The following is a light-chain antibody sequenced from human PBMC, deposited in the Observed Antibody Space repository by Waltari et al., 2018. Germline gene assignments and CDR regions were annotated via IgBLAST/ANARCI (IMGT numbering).Light chain of an antibody. CDR2: YDN. CDR3: QVWESSSDYYV. J-gene: IGLJ1*01. Sequence: SYVLTQPPSVSVAPGKTARISCGGNSIGSKSVHWYQQKPGQAPVLVISYDNDRPSGIPERFSGSKSEKTATRTITRVEAGDEADYYCQVWESSSDYYVFGTGTKVTVL. CDR1: SIGSKS. V-gene: IGLV3-21*01.